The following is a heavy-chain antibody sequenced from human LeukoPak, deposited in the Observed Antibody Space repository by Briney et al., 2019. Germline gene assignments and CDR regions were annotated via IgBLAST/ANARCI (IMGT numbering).Heavy chain of an antibody. D-gene: IGHD4-17*01. V-gene: IGHV1-18*01. CDR3: ARETTVTSQPFDY. CDR2: ISAYNGNT. J-gene: IGHJ4*02. CDR1: GYTFTSYG. Sequence: ASVKVSCKASGYTFTSYGIIWLRQAPGQGLEWMGWISAYNGNTNYAQKLQGRVTMTTDTSTTTAYVELRSLRSDDTAVYYCARETTVTSQPFDYWGQGTLVTVSS.